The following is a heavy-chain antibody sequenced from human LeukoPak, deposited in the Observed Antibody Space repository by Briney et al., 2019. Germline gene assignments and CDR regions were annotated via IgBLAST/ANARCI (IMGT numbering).Heavy chain of an antibody. CDR2: ISSSGSTI. Sequence: GGSLRLSCTASGFTVSTNYMSWIRQAPGKGLEWVSYISSSGSTIYYADSVKGRFTISRDNAKNSLYLQMNSLRAEDTAVYYCARDLEYYYDSSGYDYWGQGTLVTVSS. V-gene: IGHV3-11*01. D-gene: IGHD3-22*01. CDR1: GFTVSTNY. J-gene: IGHJ4*02. CDR3: ARDLEYYYDSSGYDY.